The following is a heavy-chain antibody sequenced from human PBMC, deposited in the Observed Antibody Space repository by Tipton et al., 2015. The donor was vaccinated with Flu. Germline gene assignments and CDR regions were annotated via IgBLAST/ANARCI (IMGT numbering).Heavy chain of an antibody. CDR1: EYSFSDYW. CDR3: ARRSLTGYQSSPLDS. Sequence: EVQLVQSGAEVKKPGESLRISCRGSEYSFSDYWIAWVRQMPGKGLEWMGTIYPGDSATKYSPSFQGQVTMSADKSISTAYLQWSSLKASDTAMYYCARRSLTGYQSSPLDSWGQGTLVTVSS. CDR2: IYPGDSAT. V-gene: IGHV5-51*01. D-gene: IGHD3-9*01. J-gene: IGHJ5*01.